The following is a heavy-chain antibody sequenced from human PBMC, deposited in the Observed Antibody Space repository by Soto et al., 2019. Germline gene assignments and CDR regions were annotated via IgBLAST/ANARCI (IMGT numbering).Heavy chain of an antibody. CDR1: GFTFSNDW. Sequence: GGSLRLSCAASGFTFSNDWIHWVRQAPGKGPMWVSRINGVGTYTNYADSVRGRFSISRDNSENTVYLQMNSLRAEDTAMYYCVRDFRSSDFWGQGTPVTVSS. D-gene: IGHD3-3*01. CDR3: VRDFRSSDF. CDR2: INGVGTYT. J-gene: IGHJ4*02. V-gene: IGHV3-74*01.